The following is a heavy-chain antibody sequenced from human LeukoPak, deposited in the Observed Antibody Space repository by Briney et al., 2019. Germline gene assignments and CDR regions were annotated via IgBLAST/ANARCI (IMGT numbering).Heavy chain of an antibody. V-gene: IGHV4-34*01. D-gene: IGHD1-26*01. Sequence: PSETLSLTCAVYGGSFSGYYWSWIRQPPGKGLEWIGEINHSGSTNYNPSLKSRVTISVDTSKNQFSLKLSSVTAADTAVYYCARAPPPHYPFDYWGQGTLVTVSS. CDR3: ARAPPPHYPFDY. J-gene: IGHJ4*02. CDR1: GGSFSGYY. CDR2: INHSGST.